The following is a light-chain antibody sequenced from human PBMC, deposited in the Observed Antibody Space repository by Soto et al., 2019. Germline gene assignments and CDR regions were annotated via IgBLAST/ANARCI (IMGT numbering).Light chain of an antibody. Sequence: EIVLTQSPGTLSLSPGERATLSCRASQSVSSSYLAWYQQKPGQAPRLLIYGASSRATGIPVRFSGSRSGADFTLTISRLEPEYVAVYYCQQYGSSPRTFGQGTKVEI. CDR2: GAS. V-gene: IGKV3-20*01. J-gene: IGKJ1*01. CDR3: QQYGSSPRT. CDR1: QSVSSSY.